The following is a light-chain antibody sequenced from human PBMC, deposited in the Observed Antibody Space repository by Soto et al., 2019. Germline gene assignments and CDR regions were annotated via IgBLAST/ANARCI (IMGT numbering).Light chain of an antibody. CDR2: EGS. CDR1: SSDVGSYNL. Sequence: HSALTQPASVSGSPGQSITISCTGTSSDVGSYNLVSWYQQHPGNAPKLMIYEGSKRPSGVSKRFFGSKSGNTASLTISGIQAEDEADYYCCSFARGSTLVFGGGTKLTVL. V-gene: IGLV2-23*01. CDR3: CSFARGSTLV. J-gene: IGLJ3*02.